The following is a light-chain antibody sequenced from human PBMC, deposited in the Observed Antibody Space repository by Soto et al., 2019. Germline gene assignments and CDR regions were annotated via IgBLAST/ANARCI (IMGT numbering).Light chain of an antibody. Sequence: QLVLTQSPSASASLGASVKLTCTLSSGHTKYAIAWHQQQPEKGPRYLMKINSDGSYRKGDGIPDRFSGSSSGSQRYLSISSLQSDDEADYYCQTWATGSYVFGTGTKLTVL. CDR2: INSDGSY. J-gene: IGLJ1*01. CDR1: SGHTKYA. V-gene: IGLV4-69*01. CDR3: QTWATGSYV.